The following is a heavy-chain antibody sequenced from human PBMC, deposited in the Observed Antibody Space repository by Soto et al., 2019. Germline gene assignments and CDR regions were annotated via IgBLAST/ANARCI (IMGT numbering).Heavy chain of an antibody. J-gene: IGHJ3*02. V-gene: IGHV1-69*02. Sequence: GASVKVSCKASGGTFSSYTISWVRQAPGQGLEWMGRIIPILGIANYAQKFQGRVTITADKSTSTAYMELSSLRSEDTAVYYCAKGYCSGGSCYSWSAFDIWGQGTMVTVSS. D-gene: IGHD2-15*01. CDR3: AKGYCSGGSCYSWSAFDI. CDR2: IIPILGIA. CDR1: GGTFSSYT.